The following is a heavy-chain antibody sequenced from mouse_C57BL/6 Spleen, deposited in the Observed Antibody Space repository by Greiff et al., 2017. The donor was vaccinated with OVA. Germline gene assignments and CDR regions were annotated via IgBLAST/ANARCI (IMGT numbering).Heavy chain of an antibody. CDR2: IDPETGGT. J-gene: IGHJ4*01. V-gene: IGHV1-15*01. D-gene: IGHD2-5*01. CDR1: GYTFTDYE. Sequence: QVQLQQSGAELVRPGASVTLSCKASGYTFTDYEMHWVKQTPVHGLEWIGAIDPETGGTAYNQKFKGKAILTADKSSSTAYMELRSLTSEDSAVYYCTRDYYYSNWDYWGQGTSVTVSS. CDR3: TRDYYYSNWDY.